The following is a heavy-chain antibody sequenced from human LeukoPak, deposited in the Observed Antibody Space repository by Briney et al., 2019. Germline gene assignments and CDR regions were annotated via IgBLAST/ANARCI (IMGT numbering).Heavy chain of an antibody. CDR1: GFTFSSYE. CDR3: ARGYCSSTSCYGGNWFDP. V-gene: IGHV3-48*03. CDR2: ISSSGSTI. D-gene: IGHD2-2*01. J-gene: IGHJ5*02. Sequence: GGSLRLSCAASGFTFSSYEMNWVRQAPGKGLEWVSYISSSGSTIYYADSVKGRFTISRDNAKNSLYLQMNSLRAEDTAVYYCARGYCSSTSCYGGNWFDPWGQGTLVTVSS.